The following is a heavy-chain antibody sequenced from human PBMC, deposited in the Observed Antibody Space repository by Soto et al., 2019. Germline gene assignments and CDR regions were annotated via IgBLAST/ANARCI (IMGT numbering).Heavy chain of an antibody. CDR1: EFSFSRYA. D-gene: IGHD4-17*01. CDR2: LGPDGRNT. Sequence: GGSLRLACVASEFSFSRYAMTWVRQAAGKGLQWVAGLGPDGRNTFYGESVRGRFTISRDNSRNTLYLQMSSLRAEDTAVYFCVKQTTTWTDSFFDFWGQGIQVTVSS. CDR3: VKQTTTWTDSFFDF. V-gene: IGHV3-23*01. J-gene: IGHJ4*02.